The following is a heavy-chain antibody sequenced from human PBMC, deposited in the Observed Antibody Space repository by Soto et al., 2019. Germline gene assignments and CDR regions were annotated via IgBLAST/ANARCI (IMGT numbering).Heavy chain of an antibody. V-gene: IGHV4-39*01. CDR1: GGSISSSSYY. D-gene: IGHD3-22*01. CDR2: IYYSGST. Sequence: QLQLQESGPGLVKPSETLSLTCTVSGGSISSSSYYWGWIRQPPGKGLEWIGSIYYSGSTYYNPALKSRVTISVDTSKNKFSLKLSSVTAADTDVYYSASRNDYYDSSGYHYYYGMDVWGQGTTVTVSS. CDR3: ASRNDYYDSSGYHYYYGMDV. J-gene: IGHJ6*02.